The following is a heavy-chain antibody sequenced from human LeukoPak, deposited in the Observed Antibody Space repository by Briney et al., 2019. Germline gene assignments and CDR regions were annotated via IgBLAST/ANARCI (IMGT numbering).Heavy chain of an antibody. CDR2: IYYSGST. V-gene: IGHV4-39*07. D-gene: IGHD5-18*01. CDR3: ARGIPTWIQLWLNYYYMDV. CDR1: GDSISSSSYY. Sequence: SETLSLTCTVSGDSISSSSYYWDWIRQPPGKGLEWIGGIYYSGSTYYNPSLKSRVTISVDTSKNQFSLKLSSVTAADTAVYYCARGIPTWIQLWLNYYYMDVWGKGTTVTVSS. J-gene: IGHJ6*03.